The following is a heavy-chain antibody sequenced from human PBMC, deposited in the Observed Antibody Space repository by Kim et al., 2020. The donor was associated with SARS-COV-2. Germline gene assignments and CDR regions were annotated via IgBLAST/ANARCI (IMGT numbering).Heavy chain of an antibody. CDR1: GYAFTSYG. D-gene: IGHD2-2*01. CDR3: ARQYSSSWPQILDY. Sequence: ASVKVSCKASGYAFTSYGVSWLRQAPGQGLQWVGWISPYSGDTKFAQNYEGRVTMTTDTSTKTVYMELRSLRSDDTAIYYCARQYSSSWPQILDYWGQGVQVTVS. J-gene: IGHJ4*02. CDR2: ISPYSGDT. V-gene: IGHV1-18*04.